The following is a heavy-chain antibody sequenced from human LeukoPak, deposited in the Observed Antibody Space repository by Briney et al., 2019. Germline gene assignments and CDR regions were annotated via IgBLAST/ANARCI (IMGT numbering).Heavy chain of an antibody. CDR1: GGTFSSYA. D-gene: IGHD5-12*01. CDR3: ARAGGSGYDI. J-gene: IGHJ4*02. CDR2: IIPIFGIA. Sequence: ASVKVSCKASGGTFSSYAISWVRQAPGQGLEWMGRIIPIFGIANYAQKFQGRVTMTTDTSTSTAYMELRSLRSDDTAVYYCARAGGSGYDIWGQGTLVTVSS. V-gene: IGHV1-69*04.